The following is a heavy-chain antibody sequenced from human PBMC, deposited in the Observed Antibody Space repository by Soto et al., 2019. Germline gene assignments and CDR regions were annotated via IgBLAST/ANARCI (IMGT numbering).Heavy chain of an antibody. J-gene: IGHJ5*02. Sequence: PSETLSLTCAVSGGSISSGVYSWGWIRQPPGKGLEWIGYSYHSGSPYYNPSLKSRVTISVDRSKNQFSLNLYSVTAADTAVYFCARGSTTFDPWGQGTLVTVSS. D-gene: IGHD1-1*01. V-gene: IGHV4-30-2*01. CDR3: ARGSTTFDP. CDR1: GGSISSGVYS. CDR2: SYHSGSP.